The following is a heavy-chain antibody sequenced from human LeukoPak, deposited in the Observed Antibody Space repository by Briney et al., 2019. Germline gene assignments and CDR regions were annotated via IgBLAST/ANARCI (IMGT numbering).Heavy chain of an antibody. J-gene: IGHJ5*02. CDR3: ARKVELMFDP. CDR2: INPNSGAT. CDR1: GYTFTDSY. Sequence: ASVKVSCKASGYTFTDSYMHWVRQAPGQALERMGWINPNSGATNYAQNFQGRVTMTRDTSISAAYMELSRLRSDDTAVYYCARKVELMFDPWGQGTLVTVSS. D-gene: IGHD1-7*01. V-gene: IGHV1-2*02.